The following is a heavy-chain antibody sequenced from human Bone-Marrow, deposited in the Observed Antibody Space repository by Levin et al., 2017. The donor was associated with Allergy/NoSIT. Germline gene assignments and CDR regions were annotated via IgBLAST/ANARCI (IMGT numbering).Heavy chain of an antibody. CDR1: GGTFSHYG. V-gene: IGHV1-69*13. CDR2: IIPVLGTA. J-gene: IGHJ2*01. Sequence: SVKVSCEASGGTFSHYGVGWVRQAPGQGLEWVGGIIPVLGTASSAPKFQDRVTITADESTSPVYMEMNSLQSDDTAVYFCARLGAMTGTTNWYFDLWGRGTVVIVSS. CDR3: ARLGAMTGTTNWYFDL. D-gene: IGHD1/OR15-1a*01.